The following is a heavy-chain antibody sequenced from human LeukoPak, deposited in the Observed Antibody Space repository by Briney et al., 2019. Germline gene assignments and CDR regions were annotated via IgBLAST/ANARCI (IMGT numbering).Heavy chain of an antibody. CDR3: ARAKPADFDL. Sequence: GGSLRLSCVGSGFTFNTYWIHWVRQAPGKGLVWVSRVKEDGRETNYADSVKGRFTLSRDNAKNTVYLQMNNLRAEDTAVYHCARAKPADFDLWGRGTLVTVSS. CDR1: GFTFNTYW. V-gene: IGHV3-74*01. J-gene: IGHJ2*01. CDR2: VKEDGRET.